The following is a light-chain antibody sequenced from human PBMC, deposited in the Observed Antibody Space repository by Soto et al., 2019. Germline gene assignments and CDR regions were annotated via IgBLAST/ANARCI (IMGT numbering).Light chain of an antibody. CDR2: EVT. Sequence: QSVLTQPASVSGSPGQSITISCTGTSRDIGFFNYVSWYQQFPGNAPTLIIFEVTNRPSGVSNRFSASKSGNTASLTISGLQAEDGADYYCSSYTTRSTYVFGTGTKLTVL. J-gene: IGLJ1*01. CDR3: SSYTTRSTYV. CDR1: SRDIGFFNY. V-gene: IGLV2-14*01.